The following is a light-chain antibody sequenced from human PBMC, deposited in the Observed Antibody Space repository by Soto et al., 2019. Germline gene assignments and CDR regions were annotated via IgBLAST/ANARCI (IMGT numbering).Light chain of an antibody. V-gene: IGKV1-17*01. CDR3: LQHYRYPRT. CDR2: SAS. CDR1: QDIRKD. Sequence: DIQMTQSPSSLSASVGDRVTITCRASQDIRKDLGWYQQKPGKGPKRLIYSASSLHSGVPARFSGGGSGTEFSLTISSLQPEDFATYYCLQHYRYPRTFGQGTKVEIK. J-gene: IGKJ1*01.